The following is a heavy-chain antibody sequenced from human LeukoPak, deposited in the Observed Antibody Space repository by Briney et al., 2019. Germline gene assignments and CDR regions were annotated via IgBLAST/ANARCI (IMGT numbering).Heavy chain of an antibody. Sequence: GGSLRLSCAASGFTFSDYYMSWIRQAPGKGLEWVSSISSSDNTIYYTDSVKGRFAISRDNAKNSLYLQMKSLRAEDTAVYYCAREGYYDSIGYFDYWGQGTLVTVSS. V-gene: IGHV3-11*04. CDR3: AREGYYDSIGYFDY. CDR1: GFTFSDYY. J-gene: IGHJ4*02. CDR2: ISSSDNTI. D-gene: IGHD3-22*01.